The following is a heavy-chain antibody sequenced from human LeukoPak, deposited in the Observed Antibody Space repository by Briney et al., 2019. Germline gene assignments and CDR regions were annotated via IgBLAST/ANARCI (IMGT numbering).Heavy chain of an antibody. CDR3: ARVDFWSGYLFWNPDAFDI. D-gene: IGHD3-3*01. CDR2: ISSSSSYI. V-gene: IGHV3-21*01. J-gene: IGHJ3*02. CDR1: GFTFSSYS. Sequence: PGGSLRLSCAASGFTFSSYSMNWVRQAPGKGLEWVSSISSSSSYIYYADSVKGRFTISRDNAKNSLYLQMNSLRAEDTAVYYCARVDFWSGYLFWNPDAFDIWGQGTMVTVSS.